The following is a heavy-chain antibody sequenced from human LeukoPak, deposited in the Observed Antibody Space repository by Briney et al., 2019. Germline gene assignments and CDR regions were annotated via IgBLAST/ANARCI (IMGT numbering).Heavy chain of an antibody. V-gene: IGHV3-48*03. CDR1: GFTFSSYE. Sequence: GGSLRLSCAASGFTFSSYEMNWVRQAPGKGLEWVSYISSSGSTIYYADSVKGRFTISRDNARNSLYLQMNSLRAEDTAVYYCAREGSYYAFDYWGRGTLVTVSS. CDR2: ISSSGSTI. D-gene: IGHD1-26*01. CDR3: AREGSYYAFDY. J-gene: IGHJ4*02.